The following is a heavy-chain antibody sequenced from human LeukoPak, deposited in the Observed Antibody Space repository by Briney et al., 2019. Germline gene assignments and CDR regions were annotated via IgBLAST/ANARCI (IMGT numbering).Heavy chain of an antibody. CDR3: ARLLHDWFDS. V-gene: IGHV4-59*08. J-gene: IGHJ5*01. D-gene: IGHD4-11*01. CDR1: GDSINSYC. Sequence: SETLSLTCTVSGDSINSYCWSWIRQPPGKGLEWLGYIYYRGSANYNPSLKSRVTISIDTSKNQFSLKLTSVTAADTAVYYCARLLHDWFDSWGQGTLVTVPS. CDR2: IYYRGSA.